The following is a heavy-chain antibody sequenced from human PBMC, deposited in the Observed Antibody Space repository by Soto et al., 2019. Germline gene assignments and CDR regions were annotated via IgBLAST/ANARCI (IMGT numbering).Heavy chain of an antibody. CDR1: GYTFTNHG. CDR3: ARDIGTIFGVVIDY. D-gene: IGHD3-3*01. CDR2: ISAGNGNT. J-gene: IGHJ4*02. Sequence: ASVKVSCKTSGYTFTNHGITWVRQAPGQGLEWMGWISAGNGNTKYAQKFQGRVTITRDTSASTAYMELSSLRSEDTAVYYCARDIGTIFGVVIDYWGQGTLVTVSS. V-gene: IGHV1-18*01.